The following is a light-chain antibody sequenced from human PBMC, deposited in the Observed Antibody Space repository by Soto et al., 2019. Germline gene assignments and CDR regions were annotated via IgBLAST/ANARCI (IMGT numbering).Light chain of an antibody. J-gene: IGKJ2*01. Sequence: EIVLTQSPGTLSLSPGERATLSCRASQTVTTNYLAWYQQKPGQAPRLLIYGASSRATGVPDRFSGSGSGTDLPLTSNRLEPEDFAVYYCQQYSSSLYTFGQGTKLEIQ. CDR1: QTVTTNY. CDR3: QQYSSSLYT. CDR2: GAS. V-gene: IGKV3-20*01.